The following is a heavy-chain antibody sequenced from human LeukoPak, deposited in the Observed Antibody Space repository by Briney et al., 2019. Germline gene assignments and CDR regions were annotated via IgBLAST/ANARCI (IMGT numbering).Heavy chain of an antibody. CDR2: INPNSGGT. CDR1: GYTFTGYY. D-gene: IGHD3-22*01. J-gene: IGHJ4*02. V-gene: IGHV1-2*02. CDR3: ARVGYYYDSSADEGYFDY. Sequence: GASVKVSCKASGYTFTGYYMHWVRQAPGQGLEWMGWINPNSGGTNYAQKFQGRVTMTRDTSISTAYMELSRLRSDDTAVYYCARVGYYYDSSADEGYFDYWGQGTLVTVSS.